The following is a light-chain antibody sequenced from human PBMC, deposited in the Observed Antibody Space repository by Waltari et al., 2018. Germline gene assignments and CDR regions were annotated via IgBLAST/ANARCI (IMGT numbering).Light chain of an antibody. Sequence: ETVMTQSPATLSVSPGERATLSCRASERLGTNLAWYQQKPGQAPRLLIYSASVRATGVPARFSGSGSGTEFTLTISSLQSEDFAVYYCQQYSYWPPLTFGGGTKVEIK. V-gene: IGKV3-15*01. CDR1: ERLGTN. CDR2: SAS. CDR3: QQYSYWPPLT. J-gene: IGKJ4*01.